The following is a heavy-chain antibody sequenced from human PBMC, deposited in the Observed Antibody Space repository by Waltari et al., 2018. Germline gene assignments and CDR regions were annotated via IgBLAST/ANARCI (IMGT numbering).Heavy chain of an antibody. CDR1: GYIFTNYA. V-gene: IGHV7-4-1*02. J-gene: IGHJ4*02. CDR2: ISTNTGTP. D-gene: IGHD5-18*01. Sequence: QVQLVQSGSELKKPGASVKVSCKASGYIFTNYAMNWVRQAPGQGLEWMGWISTNTGTPTFGQGFTGRFVFSLDTSVSTAYLQISSLKAEDTAVYYCARGIQLWGRGSWYFDDWGQGTLVTVSS. CDR3: ARGIQLWGRGSWYFDD.